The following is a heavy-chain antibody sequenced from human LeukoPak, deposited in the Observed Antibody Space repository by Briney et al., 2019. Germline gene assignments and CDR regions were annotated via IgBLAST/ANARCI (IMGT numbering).Heavy chain of an antibody. CDR3: ARKGDGGPERDAFDI. CDR2: IYYSGTT. V-gene: IGHV4-31*03. D-gene: IGHD3-16*01. Sequence: SETLSLTCTVSGDSISSGGYYWGWIRQHPGKGLEWIGYIYYSGTTYYNPSLKGRLTISLDTSKNQFSLRLNSVTAADTAVYYCARKGDGGPERDAFDIWGQGTMVTVSS. CDR1: GDSISSGGYY. J-gene: IGHJ3*02.